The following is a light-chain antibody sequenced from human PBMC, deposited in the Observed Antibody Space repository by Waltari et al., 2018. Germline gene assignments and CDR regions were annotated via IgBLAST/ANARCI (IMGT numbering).Light chain of an antibody. CDR2: DVT. CDR1: SSDVGAYNY. Sequence: QSALTQPASVSGSPGQSIAISCTGTSSDVGAYNYVAWYQQHPGKAPKLMIHDVTYRPSGVSSRFSGSKSGDTASLTISGLQAEDEADYYCSSYTTTGTLVFGGGTKLTVL. CDR3: SSYTTTGTLV. V-gene: IGLV2-14*01. J-gene: IGLJ2*01.